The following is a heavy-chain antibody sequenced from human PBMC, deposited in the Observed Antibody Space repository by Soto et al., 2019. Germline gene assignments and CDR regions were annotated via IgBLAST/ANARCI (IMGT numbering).Heavy chain of an antibody. J-gene: IGHJ3*01. D-gene: IGHD3-3*01. CDR1: GFTFSDYF. CDR3: AREMSGHYFTFEL. CDR2: TTKTGSTS. Sequence: QVQLVESGGDLVKPGGSLRLSCAASGFTFSDYFMSWIRQSPGKGLEWVSYTTKTGSTSNNEDSVKGRFTISRDNAKNSLYLQMNSLRAEDTAIYYCAREMSGHYFTFELWGRGTMVTVSS. V-gene: IGHV3-11*01.